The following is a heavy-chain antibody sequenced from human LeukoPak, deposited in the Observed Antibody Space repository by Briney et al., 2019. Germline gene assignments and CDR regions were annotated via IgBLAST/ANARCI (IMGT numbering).Heavy chain of an antibody. CDR1: GGSVSSTTYF. V-gene: IGHV4-39*01. D-gene: IGHD6-13*01. Sequence: SETLSLTCTVSGGSVSSTTYFWSWIRQPPGKELEWIASINYSGSTYYNPSLKSRVTISVDTSENQFSLKLSSVTAADTAVYYCARRKAATFGMDVWGQGTTVTVSS. CDR2: INYSGST. CDR3: ARRKAATFGMDV. J-gene: IGHJ6*02.